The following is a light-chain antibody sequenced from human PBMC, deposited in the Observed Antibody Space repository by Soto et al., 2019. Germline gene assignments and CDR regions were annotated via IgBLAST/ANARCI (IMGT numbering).Light chain of an antibody. V-gene: IGKV3D-15*01. CDR3: QQYNNWPPT. CDR2: GAS. J-gene: IGKJ2*01. Sequence: EVVMTQSPATLPVSPGERATLSCRASQSVTSNLAWYLQKPGQAPRLLIYGASTRATGIPARFSGSVSGTEFTLTINSLQSEDFAVYYCQQYNNWPPTFGQGTKLEIK. CDR1: QSVTSN.